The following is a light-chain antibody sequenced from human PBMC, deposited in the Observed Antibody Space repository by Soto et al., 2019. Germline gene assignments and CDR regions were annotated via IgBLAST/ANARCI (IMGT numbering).Light chain of an antibody. CDR3: HQYGSSPGYT. Sequence: EIVLTQSPGTLSLSPGERATLSCRASQSVSISYFAWYQQKPGQAPRLLIYGASRRATGIPDRFSGSGSGTDFTVTSSILEDEDFAVYYFHQYGSSPGYTFGQGTEREIK. J-gene: IGKJ2*01. CDR1: QSVSISY. CDR2: GAS. V-gene: IGKV3-20*01.